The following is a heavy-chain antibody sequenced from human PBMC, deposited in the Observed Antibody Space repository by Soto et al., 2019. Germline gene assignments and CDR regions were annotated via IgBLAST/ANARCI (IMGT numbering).Heavy chain of an antibody. V-gene: IGHV1-69*12. Sequence: QVQLVQSGAEVKKPGSSVKVSCKASGGTFSSYAISWVRQAPGQGLEWMGGIIPIFGTANYAQKFQGRVTITGDESTSTAYMELGSLRSEDTAVYYCARTRGNIGGGGEPVPAAPYYFDYWGQGTLVTVSS. CDR2: IIPIFGTA. D-gene: IGHD2-2*01. J-gene: IGHJ4*02. CDR3: ARTRGNIGGGGEPVPAAPYYFDY. CDR1: GGTFSSYA.